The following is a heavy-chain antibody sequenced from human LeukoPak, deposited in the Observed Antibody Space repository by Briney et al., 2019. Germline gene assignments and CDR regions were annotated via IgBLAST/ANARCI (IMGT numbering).Heavy chain of an antibody. CDR2: INPNSGGT. D-gene: IGHD6-13*01. CDR3: ARDGLASSWYPYYYYMDV. J-gene: IGHJ6*03. Sequence: GASVNVSCKASGYTFACYYMHWVRQAPGQGLEWMGWINPNSGGTNYAQKFQGRVTMTRDTSISTAYMELSRLRSDDTAVYYCARDGLASSWYPYYYYMDVWGKGTTVTVSS. V-gene: IGHV1-2*02. CDR1: GYTFACYY.